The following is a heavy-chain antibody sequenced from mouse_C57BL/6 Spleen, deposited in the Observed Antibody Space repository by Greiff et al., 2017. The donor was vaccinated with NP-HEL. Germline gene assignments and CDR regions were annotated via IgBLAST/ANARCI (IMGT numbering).Heavy chain of an antibody. CDR1: GYTFTTYP. CDR2: FHPYNDDT. D-gene: IGHD1-1*01. Sequence: QVQLQQSGAELVKPGASVKMSCKASGYTFTTYPLEWMKQNHGKSLEWIGNFHPYNDDTKYNEKFKGKATLTVEQSSSTVYLELSRLTSVDSAVYYCARGCYYGSSPNDRYIDVWGTGTTVTVSS. CDR3: ARGCYYGSSPNDRYIDV. V-gene: IGHV1-47*01. J-gene: IGHJ1*03.